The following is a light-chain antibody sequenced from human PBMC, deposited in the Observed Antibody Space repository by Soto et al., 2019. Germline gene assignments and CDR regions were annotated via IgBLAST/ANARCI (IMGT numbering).Light chain of an antibody. CDR3: SSYTSSSTVV. Sequence: QSALTQPASVSGSPGQSITLSCTGTSSDVGGYNFVSWYQQHPGTAPKLTIYDVTNRPSGVSNRFSGSKSGNTASLTISGLQPEDEADYYCSSYTSSSTVVFGGGTKLTVL. CDR1: SSDVGGYNF. V-gene: IGLV2-14*01. J-gene: IGLJ2*01. CDR2: DVT.